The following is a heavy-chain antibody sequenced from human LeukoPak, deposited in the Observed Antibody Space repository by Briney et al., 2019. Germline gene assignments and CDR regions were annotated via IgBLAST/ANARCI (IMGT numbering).Heavy chain of an antibody. CDR1: GFTFSNYA. Sequence: GGSLRLSCAASGFTFSNYAMTWVRQAPGKGLEWVSGMSSGTGSTYYADSVKGRFTIFRDNSKNTLYLQMNSLRAEDTAVYYCAKHAGSYYYYSMDVWGQGTTVTVSS. J-gene: IGHJ6*02. D-gene: IGHD3-10*01. V-gene: IGHV3-23*01. CDR2: MSSGTGST. CDR3: AKHAGSYYYYSMDV.